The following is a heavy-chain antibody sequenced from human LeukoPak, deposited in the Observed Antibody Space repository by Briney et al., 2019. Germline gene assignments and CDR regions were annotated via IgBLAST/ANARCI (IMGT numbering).Heavy chain of an antibody. V-gene: IGHV4-34*01. CDR1: GGSFSGYY. CDR3: ARRSGCSSTSCTASKTGTPLYYYYMDA. CDR2: INHSGST. J-gene: IGHJ6*03. D-gene: IGHD2-2*01. Sequence: SETLSLTCAVHGGSFSGYYWSWIRQPPGKGLEWSGEINHSGSTNYNPSLKSRVTISVDTSKNQFSLKLSSVSAADTAVYYCARRSGCSSTSCTASKTGTPLYYYYMDARGKGTTVTVSS.